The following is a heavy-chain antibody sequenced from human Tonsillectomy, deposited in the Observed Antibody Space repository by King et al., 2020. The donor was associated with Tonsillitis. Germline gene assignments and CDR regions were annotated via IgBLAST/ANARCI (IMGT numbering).Heavy chain of an antibody. CDR1: GFTFDDYA. CDR2: ISWNSGSV. J-gene: IGHJ6*02. Sequence: LVESGGGLVQPGRSLRLSCAASGFTFDDYAMHWVRQAPGKGLEWVSGISWNSGSVGYADSVKGRFTISRDNAKNSLYLQMNSLRAEDTALYYCANDIIPAGTTNYYGMDVWGQGTTVTVSS. CDR3: ANDIIPAGTTNYYGMDV. V-gene: IGHV3-9*01. D-gene: IGHD1-7*01.